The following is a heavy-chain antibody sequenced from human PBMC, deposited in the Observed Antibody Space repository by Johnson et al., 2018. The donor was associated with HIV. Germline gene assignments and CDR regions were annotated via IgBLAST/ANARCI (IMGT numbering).Heavy chain of an antibody. D-gene: IGHD6-13*01. CDR1: GFTFSSYA. CDR2: ISYDGSNK. CDR3: AKDGSSSWYNGAFDI. J-gene: IGHJ3*02. Sequence: QVQLVESGGGVVQPGRSLRLSCAASGFTFSSYAMHWVRQAPGKGLEWVAVISYDGSNKYYADSVKGRFTISRDNSKNTLYLQMNSLRAEDTALYYCAKDGSSSWYNGAFDIWGQGTMVTVSS. V-gene: IGHV3-30*04.